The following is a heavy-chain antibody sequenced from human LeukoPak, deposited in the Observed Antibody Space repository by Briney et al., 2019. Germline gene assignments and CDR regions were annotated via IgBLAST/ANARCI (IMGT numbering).Heavy chain of an antibody. CDR1: GGSISSSDYY. Sequence: PSETLSLTCTVSGGSISSSDYYWGWIRQPPGKGLEWIASIFYSGNTYYNPSLRSRVTISVDTSKNQFSLKLSSVTAADTAIYFCARKPLFGSGRHWYYFDKWGQGTLVTVSS. V-gene: IGHV4-39*01. CDR2: IFYSGNT. D-gene: IGHD3-10*01. J-gene: IGHJ4*02. CDR3: ARKPLFGSGRHWYYFDK.